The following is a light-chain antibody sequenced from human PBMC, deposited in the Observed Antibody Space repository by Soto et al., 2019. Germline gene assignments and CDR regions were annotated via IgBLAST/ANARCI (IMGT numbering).Light chain of an antibody. V-gene: IGKV1-5*01. Sequence: PSTLSASVGDRVTITCRASQSISVWLAWYQQKPGKAPKLLIYAASTLQSGVPSRFSGSGSGTDFTLTISCLQSEDFATYYCQQYYSYPLTFGGGTKVDIK. CDR2: AAS. CDR1: QSISVW. CDR3: QQYYSYPLT. J-gene: IGKJ4*01.